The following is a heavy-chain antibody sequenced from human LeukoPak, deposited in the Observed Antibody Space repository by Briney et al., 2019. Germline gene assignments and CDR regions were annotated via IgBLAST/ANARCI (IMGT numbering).Heavy chain of an antibody. V-gene: IGHV3-30*03. Sequence: GGSLRLSCAASGFTFSSYGMHWVRQAPGKGLEWVAVISYDGSNNYYADSVKGRFTISRDNSKNTLYLQVNSLRTEDAALYYCARTGPHMIVVVRPPDFWGQGTLVTVSS. CDR2: ISYDGSNN. CDR1: GFTFSSYG. J-gene: IGHJ4*02. D-gene: IGHD3-22*01. CDR3: ARTGPHMIVVVRPPDF.